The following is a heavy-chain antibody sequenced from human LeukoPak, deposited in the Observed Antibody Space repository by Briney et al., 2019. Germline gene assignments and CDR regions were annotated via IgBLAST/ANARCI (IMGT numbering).Heavy chain of an antibody. CDR2: ISYDGSNK. J-gene: IGHJ4*02. CDR1: GFTFSYYT. D-gene: IGHD2-15*01. CDR3: ARAPPYCSGGSCYLDY. Sequence: GGSLRLSCAASGFTFSYYTMHWVRQAPGKGLEWVAVISYDGSNKYYADSVKGRFTISRDNSKNTLYLQMNSLRAEDTAVYYCARAPPYCSGGSCYLDYWGQGTLVTVSS. V-gene: IGHV3-30-3*01.